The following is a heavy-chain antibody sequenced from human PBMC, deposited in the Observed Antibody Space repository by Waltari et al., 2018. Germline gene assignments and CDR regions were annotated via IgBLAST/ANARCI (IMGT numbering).Heavy chain of an antibody. D-gene: IGHD5-18*01. J-gene: IGHJ3*02. CDR3: AREPGHTAMVTGAFDI. CDR1: GFTVSSNY. V-gene: IGHV3-53*01. CDR2: IYSGGST. Sequence: EVQLVESGGGLIQPGGSLRLSCSASGFTVSSNYMSWFRQAPGKGLEWVSVIYSGGSTYYADSVKGRFTISRDNSKNTLYLQMNSLRAEDTAVYYCAREPGHTAMVTGAFDIWGQGTMVTVSS.